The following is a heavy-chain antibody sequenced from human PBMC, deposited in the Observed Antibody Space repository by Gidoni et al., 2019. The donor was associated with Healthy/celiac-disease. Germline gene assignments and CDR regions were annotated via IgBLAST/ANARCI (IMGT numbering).Heavy chain of an antibody. Sequence: EVQLVESGGGLVQPGGSLRLSCAASGFTFSSYEMNWVRQAPGKGLEWVSYISSSGSTIYYADSVKGRFTISRDNAKNSLYLQMNSLRAEDTAVYYCARDFRTGLGSYLRIAFDIWGQGTMVTVSS. CDR1: GFTFSSYE. V-gene: IGHV3-48*03. D-gene: IGHD1-26*01. CDR3: ARDFRTGLGSYLRIAFDI. J-gene: IGHJ3*02. CDR2: ISSSGSTI.